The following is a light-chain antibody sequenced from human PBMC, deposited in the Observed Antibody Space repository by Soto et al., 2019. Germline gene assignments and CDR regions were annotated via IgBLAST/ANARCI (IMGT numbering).Light chain of an antibody. CDR2: DAS. Sequence: EIVLTQSPDTLSLSPGERATLSCRASQSFSGHLAWYQQKPGQAPRLLIYDASKRATGIPARFSGSGFGTDYTLTTSSLEPEDFAVYYCQQRSKWRTFGQGTKVEIK. V-gene: IGKV3-11*01. CDR3: QQRSKWRT. J-gene: IGKJ1*01. CDR1: QSFSGH.